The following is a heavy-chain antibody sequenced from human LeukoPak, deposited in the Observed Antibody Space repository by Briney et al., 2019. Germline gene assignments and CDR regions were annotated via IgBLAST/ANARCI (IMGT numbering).Heavy chain of an antibody. CDR3: AREISGYSYGFDY. J-gene: IGHJ4*02. Sequence: SVKVSCKASGGTFSSYAISWVRQAPGQGLEWMGGIIPIFGTANYAQKFQGRVTITAGESTSTAYMELSSLRSEDTAVYYCAREISGYSYGFDYWGQGTLVTVSS. V-gene: IGHV1-69*13. D-gene: IGHD5-18*01. CDR1: GGTFSSYA. CDR2: IIPIFGTA.